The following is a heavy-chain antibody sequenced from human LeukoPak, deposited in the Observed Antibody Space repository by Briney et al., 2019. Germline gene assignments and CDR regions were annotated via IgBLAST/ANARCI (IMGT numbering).Heavy chain of an antibody. CDR1: GGSISSYY. V-gene: IGHV4-59*01. CDR3: GGLDGDRSFDY. Sequence: SETLSLTCTVSGGSISSYYWSWIRQPPGKGLEWIGYIYYSGSTNYNPSLKSRVTISVDTSKNQFSLKLSSVTAADTAVYYCGGLDGDRSFDYWGQGTLVTVSS. J-gene: IGHJ4*02. D-gene: IGHD4-17*01. CDR2: IYYSGST.